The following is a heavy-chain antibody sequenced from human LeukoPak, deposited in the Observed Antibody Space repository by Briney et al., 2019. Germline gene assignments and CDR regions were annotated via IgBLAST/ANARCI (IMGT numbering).Heavy chain of an antibody. CDR1: GGSISSSY. Sequence: SETLSLTRTVSGGSISSSYWSWIRQPPGKGLEWIGYIYYSGSTSYNPSLKSRVTISVDTSKNQFSLKLSSVTAADTAVYYCVRGNRCSSTSCQFYYYYGMDVWGRGTTVTVSS. J-gene: IGHJ6*02. D-gene: IGHD2-2*01. CDR2: IYYSGST. V-gene: IGHV4-59*01. CDR3: VRGNRCSSTSCQFYYYYGMDV.